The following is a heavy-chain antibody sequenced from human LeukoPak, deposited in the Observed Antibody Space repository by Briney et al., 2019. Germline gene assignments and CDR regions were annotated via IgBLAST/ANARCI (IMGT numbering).Heavy chain of an antibody. V-gene: IGHV3-11*03. CDR1: GFNFSDFY. CDR3: ARCGTPNNYFYYGMDV. Sequence: PGGSLRLSCAASGFNFSDFYMSWIRQAPGKGLEWVSYISSSSSYTNYADSVKGRFTISRDNAKNSLYLQMNSLRAEDTAVHYCARCGTPNNYFYYGMDVWGQGTTVTVSS. J-gene: IGHJ6*02. CDR2: ISSSSSYT. D-gene: IGHD1-26*01.